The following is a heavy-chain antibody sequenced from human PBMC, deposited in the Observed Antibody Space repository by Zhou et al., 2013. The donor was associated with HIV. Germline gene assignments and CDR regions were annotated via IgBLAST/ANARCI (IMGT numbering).Heavy chain of an antibody. CDR3: ARDRYCSESSCYSEFGYFDP. D-gene: IGHD2-21*01. CDR2: ISAYNGET. CDR1: GYTFVNYG. J-gene: IGHJ5*02. V-gene: IGHV1-18*01. Sequence: QVHLLQSGAEVKKPGASVRVSCKASGYTFVNYGISWLRQAPGQGLEWMGWISAYNGETSFAQKLKGRVTMTTDTSTRTAYMELRSLRSDDTAVYYCARDRYCSESSCYSEFGYFDPWGQGTLVTVSS.